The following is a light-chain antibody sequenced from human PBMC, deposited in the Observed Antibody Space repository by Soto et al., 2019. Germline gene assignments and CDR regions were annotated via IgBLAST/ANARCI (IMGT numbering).Light chain of an antibody. J-gene: IGKJ3*01. Sequence: EIVLTQSPDTLSLSPGERATLSCRASQSLSINSLAWYQQKRGQAPRLLIYAASTRDTGIPDRFNGSGSGTDFALTINRLEPEDFAVYYCQQYDGAPLTFGPGTKVDVK. CDR3: QQYDGAPLT. V-gene: IGKV3-20*01. CDR2: AAS. CDR1: QSLSINS.